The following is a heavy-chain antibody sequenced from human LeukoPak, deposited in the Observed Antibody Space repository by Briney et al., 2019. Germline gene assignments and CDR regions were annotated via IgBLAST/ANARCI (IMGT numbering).Heavy chain of an antibody. CDR3: ARTARLPNS. Sequence: PSETQSLTCAVSGGSISSGGYSWSWIRQPPGKGLEHIGCIYYTGVTNYSPSLKSRVTMSLDTSKNQFSLRLTSVTAADTAIYYCARTARLPNSWGQGTLVTVSS. V-gene: IGHV4-61*08. J-gene: IGHJ4*02. D-gene: IGHD6-25*01. CDR2: IYYTGVT. CDR1: GGSISSGGYS.